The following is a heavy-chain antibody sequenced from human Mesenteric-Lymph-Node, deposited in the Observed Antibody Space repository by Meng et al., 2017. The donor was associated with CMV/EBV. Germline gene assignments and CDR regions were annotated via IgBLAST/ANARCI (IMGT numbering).Heavy chain of an antibody. J-gene: IGHJ6*02. V-gene: IGHV3-21*04. CDR1: GFTFSSYS. CDR2: ISSSGTYI. D-gene: IGHD3-3*01. Sequence: GKSPKTSCAASGFTFSSYSMNWVRQAPGKGLEWVSSISSSGTYIFYADSVKGRFTVSRDNAKNTLYLQMNSLRAEDTAVYYYARQRSFAPYYGMDVWGQGTTVTVSS. CDR3: ARQRSFAPYYGMDV.